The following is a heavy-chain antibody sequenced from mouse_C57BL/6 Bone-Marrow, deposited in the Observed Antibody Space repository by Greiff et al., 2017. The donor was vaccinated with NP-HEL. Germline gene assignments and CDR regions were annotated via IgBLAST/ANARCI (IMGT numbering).Heavy chain of an antibody. D-gene: IGHD1-1*01. J-gene: IGHJ1*03. CDR3: TFSSPWYFDV. CDR1: GFNIKDDY. V-gene: IGHV14-4*01. Sequence: EVQLQESGAELVRPGASVKLSCTASGFNIKDDYMHWVKQRPEQGLEWIGWIDPENGDPEYASKFQGKATITADTSSNTAYLQLSSLTSEDTAVYYCTFSSPWYFDVWGTGPTVTVSS. CDR2: IDPENGDP.